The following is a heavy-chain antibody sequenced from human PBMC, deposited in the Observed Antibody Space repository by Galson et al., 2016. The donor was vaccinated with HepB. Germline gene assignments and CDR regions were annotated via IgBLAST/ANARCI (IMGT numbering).Heavy chain of an antibody. CDR2: VYSSGST. D-gene: IGHD2/OR15-2a*01. J-gene: IGHJ3*02. CDR3: ERVSVLTSMETKSDAFDI. V-gene: IGHV4-61*02. Sequence: TLSLTCTVSGGSVSSGAYYWSWIRQPAGRGLEWIGRVYSSGSTNYNPSLKTRVTISINTPKNQFSLRLSFVTAADTAVYYCERVSVLTSMETKSDAFDIWGQGTMVTVSS. CDR1: GGSVSSGAYY.